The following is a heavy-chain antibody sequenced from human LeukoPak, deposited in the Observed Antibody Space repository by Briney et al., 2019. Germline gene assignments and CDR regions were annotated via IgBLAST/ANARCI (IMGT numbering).Heavy chain of an antibody. CDR1: GFTFSSYG. Sequence: PGGSLRLSCAASGFTFSSYGMHWVRQAPGKGLGWVAVIWYDGSNKYYADSVKGRFTISRDNSKNTLYLQMNSLRAEDTAVYYCARELELPTSWAFDIWGQGTMVTVSS. CDR3: ARELELPTSWAFDI. D-gene: IGHD1-7*01. CDR2: IWYDGSNK. J-gene: IGHJ3*02. V-gene: IGHV3-33*01.